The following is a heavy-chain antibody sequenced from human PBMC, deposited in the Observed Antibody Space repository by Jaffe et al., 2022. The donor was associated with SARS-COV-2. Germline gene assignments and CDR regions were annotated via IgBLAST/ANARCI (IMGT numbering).Heavy chain of an antibody. CDR1: GGSLSSITW. CDR3: ADLGYSSSPGIDF. CDR2: IFHDGTT. D-gene: IGHD6-6*01. J-gene: IGHJ4*02. V-gene: IGHV4-4*02. Sequence: QVQLQESGPGLVKPSGTLSLTCDVSGGSLSSITWWSWVRQPPGKGLEWIGEIFHDGTTNYNPSLKSRVTISLDKSKNHFSLELTSVTAADTAMYYCADLGYSSSPGIDFWGQGTLVTVSS.